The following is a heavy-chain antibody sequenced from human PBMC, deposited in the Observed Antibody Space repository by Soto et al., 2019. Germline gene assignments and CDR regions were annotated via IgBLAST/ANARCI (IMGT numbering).Heavy chain of an antibody. J-gene: IGHJ4*02. CDR2: IIPILKIS. CDR3: ATTSGEVATVHFDS. CDR1: GGPIRS. Sequence: QVQLVQSGPVLRKSGSSVKVSCRASGGPIRSFAWARQAPGQGLEWMGRIIPILKISHSAQTVQDRVNITANKSMSTAYMELSTLTSDATALYYCATTSGEVATVHFDSWGQGTLVTVSS. D-gene: IGHD5-12*01. V-gene: IGHV1-69*02.